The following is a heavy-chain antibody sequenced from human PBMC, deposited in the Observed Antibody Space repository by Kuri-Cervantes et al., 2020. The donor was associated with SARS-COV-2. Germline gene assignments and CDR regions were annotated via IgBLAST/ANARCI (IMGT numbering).Heavy chain of an antibody. D-gene: IGHD6-13*01. CDR3: ASSGYSSSWYPDY. CDR1: GGSISSGSYY. V-gene: IGHV4-39*07. CDR2: INHSGST. Sequence: GSLRLSCTVSGGSISSGSYYWSWIRQPPGKGLEWIGEINHSGSTNYNPSLKSRVTISVDTSKNQFSLKLSSVTAADTAVYYCASSGYSSSWYPDYWGQGTLVTVSS. J-gene: IGHJ4*02.